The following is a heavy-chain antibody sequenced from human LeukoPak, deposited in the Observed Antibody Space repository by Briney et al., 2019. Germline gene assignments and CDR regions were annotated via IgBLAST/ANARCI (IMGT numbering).Heavy chain of an antibody. Sequence: ASVKVSCKVSGYTLTELSMHWVRQAPGKGLEWMGGFDPEDGETIYAQKFQGRVTMTTDTSTSTAYMELRSLRSDDTAVYYCAGDYGDYGFDYWGQGTLVTVSS. CDR2: FDPEDGET. J-gene: IGHJ4*02. CDR3: AGDYGDYGFDY. V-gene: IGHV1-24*01. D-gene: IGHD4-17*01. CDR1: GYTLTELS.